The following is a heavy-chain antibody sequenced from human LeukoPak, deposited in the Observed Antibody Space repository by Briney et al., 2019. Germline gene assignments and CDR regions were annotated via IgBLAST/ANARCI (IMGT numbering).Heavy chain of an antibody. CDR1: GFTFSSYE. CDR2: ISSSGSTI. D-gene: IGHD6-19*01. J-gene: IGHJ3*02. CDR3: ARARWAGAFDI. Sequence: GGSLRLSCAASGFTFSSYEMNWVRQAPGKGLEWVSYISSSGSTIYYADSVKGRFTISRDNAKNSLYLQMNSLRAEDTAVYYCARARWAGAFDIWGQVTMVTVSS. V-gene: IGHV3-48*03.